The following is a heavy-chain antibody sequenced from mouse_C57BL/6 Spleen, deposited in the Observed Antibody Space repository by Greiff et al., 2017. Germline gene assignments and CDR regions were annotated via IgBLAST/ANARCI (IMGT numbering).Heavy chain of an antibody. V-gene: IGHV1-59*01. CDR1: GYTFTSYW. J-gene: IGHJ4*01. CDR2: IDPSDSYT. D-gene: IGHD3-2*02. CDR3: ARWQLRLLDY. Sequence: QVQLQQPGAELVRPGTSVKLSCKASGYTFTSYWMHWVKQRPGQGLEWIGVIDPSDSYTKYNQKFKGKATLTVDTSSSTAYMQLSSLTSEDSAVYYCARWQLRLLDYWGQGTSVTVSS.